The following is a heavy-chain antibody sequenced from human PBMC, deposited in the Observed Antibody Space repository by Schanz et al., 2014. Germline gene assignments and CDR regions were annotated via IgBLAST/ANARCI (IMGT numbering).Heavy chain of an antibody. CDR1: GGSVSSGGDY. CDR3: ARDTTWRLDL. J-gene: IGHJ2*01. Sequence: QVQLQESGPGLVKPSQTLSLTCTVSGGSVSSGGDYWSWIRQHPGKGLEWIGFISYSGSTYYNPSRKSRVPISVNTSKHQFSLKLNSVTAADTAVYYCARDTTWRLDLWGRGTLVTVSS. V-gene: IGHV4-31*03. CDR2: ISYSGST. D-gene: IGHD1-1*01.